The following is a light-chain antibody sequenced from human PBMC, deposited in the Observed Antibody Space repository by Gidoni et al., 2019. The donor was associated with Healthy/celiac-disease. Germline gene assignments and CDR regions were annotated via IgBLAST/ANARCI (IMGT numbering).Light chain of an antibody. Sequence: EFVSTQSPALLSSSPGERATLSCNASQTISSYLAWYQQKPGQAPRLLIYDASNRATGLPARFSGSGSRTDFTLTISSLEPEDFAVYFCQQRRNWPLTFGGGTKVEIK. CDR1: QTISSY. CDR2: DAS. V-gene: IGKV3-11*01. J-gene: IGKJ4*01. CDR3: QQRRNWPLT.